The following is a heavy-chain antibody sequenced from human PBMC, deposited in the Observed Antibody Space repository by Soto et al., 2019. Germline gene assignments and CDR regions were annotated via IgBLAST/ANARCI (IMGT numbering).Heavy chain of an antibody. CDR2: IKQNGSEK. V-gene: IGHV3-7*01. CDR3: AMWLVSLDY. J-gene: IGHJ4*02. D-gene: IGHD6-19*01. CDR1: GFTFSSDW. Sequence: GGSLILSCAASGFTFSSDWMSWVRQAPGKGLEWVANIKQNGSEKYYVDSVKGRFTISRDNAKNSLYLQMNSLRAEDTAVYYCAMWLVSLDYWGQGTLVTVSS.